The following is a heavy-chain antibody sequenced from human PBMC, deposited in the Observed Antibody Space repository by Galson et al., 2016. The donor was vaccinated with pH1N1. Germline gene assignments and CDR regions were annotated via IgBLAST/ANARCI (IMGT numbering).Heavy chain of an antibody. D-gene: IGHD6-19*01. V-gene: IGHV3-23*01. CDR1: GFTFSSHA. Sequence: SLRLSCAASGFTFSSHAMSWVRQAPGKGLQWVSGIGKNGGTYYIDSVRGRFTISRDNSRNTLYLQMNSLRAEDTARYYCVKPDSEHSGDHWGQGTLVTVSS. J-gene: IGHJ5*02. CDR3: VKPDSEHSGDH. CDR2: IGKNGGT.